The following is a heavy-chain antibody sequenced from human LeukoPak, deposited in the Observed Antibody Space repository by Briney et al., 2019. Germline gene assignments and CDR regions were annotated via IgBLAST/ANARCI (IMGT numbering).Heavy chain of an antibody. J-gene: IGHJ4*02. CDR1: GFIFTNYW. CDR3: ARDVGASGSLDY. Sequence: GGSLRLSCAASGFIFTNYWMNWVRQTPGKGLEWVASIKQDGSAEYYVDSVRGRFTISRDNAQNSFYLQMNSLRDEDTAVYYCARDVGASGSLDYWGQGTLVTVSS. V-gene: IGHV3-7*03. CDR2: IKQDGSAE. D-gene: IGHD3-10*01.